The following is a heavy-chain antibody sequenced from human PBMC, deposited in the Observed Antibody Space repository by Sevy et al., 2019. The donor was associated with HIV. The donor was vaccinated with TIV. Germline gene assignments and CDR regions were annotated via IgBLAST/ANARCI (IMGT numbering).Heavy chain of an antibody. CDR3: AGAVEDYSDSSGWDWYFDL. J-gene: IGHJ2*01. V-gene: IGHV3-66*01. CDR2: IFASSNT. CDR1: GITVSSNY. Sequence: GGSLRLSCAVSGITVSSNYMGWVRQAPGKGLQWVSGIFASSNTHFADSVKGRFSISRDNSKNTLSLQMNGLSAEDTAVYYCAGAVEDYSDSSGWDWYFDLWGRGTLGTGSS. D-gene: IGHD3-22*01.